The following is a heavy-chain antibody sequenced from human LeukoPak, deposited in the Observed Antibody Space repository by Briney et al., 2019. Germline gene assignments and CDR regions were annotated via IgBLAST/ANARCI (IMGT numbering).Heavy chain of an antibody. Sequence: PGGSLRLSCAASGFTFSSYAMSWVRQAPGKGLECVSAISGSGGSTYYADSVKGRFTISRDNSKNTLYLQMNGLRAEDTAVYYCAKAPNQLLSEYFQHWGQGTLVTVSS. CDR2: ISGSGGST. V-gene: IGHV3-23*01. J-gene: IGHJ1*01. CDR3: AKAPNQLLSEYFQH. CDR1: GFTFSSYA. D-gene: IGHD2-2*01.